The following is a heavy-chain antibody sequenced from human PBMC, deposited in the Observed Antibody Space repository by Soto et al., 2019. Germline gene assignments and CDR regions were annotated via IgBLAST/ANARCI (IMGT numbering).Heavy chain of an antibody. CDR1: GYTFTSYA. J-gene: IGHJ4*02. D-gene: IGHD2-2*02. Sequence: ASVKLSCKDSGYTFTSYAMHWVRQAPGQRLEWMGWINAGNGNTKYSQKFQGRVTITRDTSASTAYMELSSLRSEDTAVYYCAKSATVPAAIAYWGQGTLVTVSS. CDR3: AKSATVPAAIAY. V-gene: IGHV1-3*01. CDR2: INAGNGNT.